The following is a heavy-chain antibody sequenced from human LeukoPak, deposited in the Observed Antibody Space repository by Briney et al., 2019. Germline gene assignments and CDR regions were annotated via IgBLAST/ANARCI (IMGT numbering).Heavy chain of an antibody. CDR1: GFTFSSYA. D-gene: IGHD6-13*01. J-gene: IGHJ4*02. CDR2: ISGSGGST. Sequence: GGSLRLSCAASGFTFSSYAMSWVRQAPGKGLEWVSAISGSGGSTYYADSVKGRFTISRGNSKNTLYLQMNSLRAEDTAVYYCAKDSVQYPAAEGAPGYWGQGTLVTVSS. V-gene: IGHV3-23*01. CDR3: AKDSVQYPAAEGAPGY.